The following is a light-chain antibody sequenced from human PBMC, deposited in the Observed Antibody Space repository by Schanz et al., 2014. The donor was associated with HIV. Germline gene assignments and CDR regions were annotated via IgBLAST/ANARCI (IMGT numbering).Light chain of an antibody. J-gene: IGLJ7*01. CDR3: AAWDVLLNGPV. V-gene: IGLV2-14*02. CDR1: TSDIGTYDL. Sequence: QSALTQPASVSGSPGQSITISCTGTTSDIGTYDLVSWYQQHPGRAPKLLIYEVSKRPSGVSSRFSGSKSGSTASLTISGLQSEDEADYYCAAWDVLLNGPVFGGGTQLTVL. CDR2: EVS.